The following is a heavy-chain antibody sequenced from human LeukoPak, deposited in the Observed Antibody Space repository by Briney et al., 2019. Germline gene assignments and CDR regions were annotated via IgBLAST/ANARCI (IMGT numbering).Heavy chain of an antibody. V-gene: IGHV1-18*01. D-gene: IGHD3-3*01. CDR2: ISAYNGNT. Sequence: GASVKVSCKASGYTFTSYGISWVRQASGQGLEWMGWISAYNGNTNYAQKLQGRVTMTTDTSTSTAYMELRSLRSDDTAVYYCARVGITTYDYYYYYGMDVWGQGTTVTVSS. CDR3: ARVGITTYDYYYYYGMDV. J-gene: IGHJ6*02. CDR1: GYTFTSYG.